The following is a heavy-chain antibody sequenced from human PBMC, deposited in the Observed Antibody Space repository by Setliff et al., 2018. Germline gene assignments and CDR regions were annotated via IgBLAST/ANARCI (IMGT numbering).Heavy chain of an antibody. Sequence: GGSLRLSCAASGFTFSSLWMSWVRQAPGKGLEWVANINQGGGEQFYVDSVKGRFTISRDNSENTLFLQMTSLRPEDTGIYYCAKVKKPLIRGSGFDYWGRGTLVTVSS. CDR1: GFTFSSLW. CDR2: INQGGGEQ. CDR3: AKVKKPLIRGSGFDY. V-gene: IGHV3-7*01. D-gene: IGHD3-10*01. J-gene: IGHJ4*02.